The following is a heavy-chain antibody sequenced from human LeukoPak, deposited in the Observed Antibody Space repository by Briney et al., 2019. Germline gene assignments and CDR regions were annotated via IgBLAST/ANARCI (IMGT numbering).Heavy chain of an antibody. V-gene: IGHV4-34*01. J-gene: IGHJ4*02. CDR1: GGSFSGYY. CDR3: ARGVIVVVPYYLDY. D-gene: IGHD2-15*01. CDR2: INHSGST. Sequence: SETLSLTCAVYGGSFSGYYWSWIRQPPGKGLEWSGEINHSGSTNYNPSLKSRVTISVDTSKNQFSLKLSSVTAADTAVYYCARGVIVVVPYYLDYWGQGTLVTVSS.